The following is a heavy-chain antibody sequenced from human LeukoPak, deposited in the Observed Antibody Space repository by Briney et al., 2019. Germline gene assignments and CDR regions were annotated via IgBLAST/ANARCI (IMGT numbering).Heavy chain of an antibody. Sequence: PGGSLRLSCAASGFTFSNYAMSWVRQAPGTGLEWLSTISGSGGSTYYADSVKGRFTISRDNSKNTLYVQMNSLRAEDTAVYYCARDSANSYEQPWDYWGQGTLVTVSS. J-gene: IGHJ4*02. CDR2: ISGSGGST. V-gene: IGHV3-23*01. CDR1: GFTFSNYA. D-gene: IGHD6-13*01. CDR3: ARDSANSYEQPWDY.